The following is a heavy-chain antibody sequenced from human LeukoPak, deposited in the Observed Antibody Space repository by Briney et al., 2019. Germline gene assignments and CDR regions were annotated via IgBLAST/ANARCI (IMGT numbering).Heavy chain of an antibody. V-gene: IGHV3-48*03. CDR2: ISGVGTTI. Sequence: GGSLRLSCAASGFTFSNYEMNWVRQAPGKELEWVSYISGVGTTIYYADSVKGRFTISRDNAKNSLYLQMNSLRAEDTAVYYCARRKASGYDSVDYWGQGTLVTVSS. D-gene: IGHD5-12*01. CDR1: GFTFSNYE. CDR3: ARRKASGYDSVDY. J-gene: IGHJ4*02.